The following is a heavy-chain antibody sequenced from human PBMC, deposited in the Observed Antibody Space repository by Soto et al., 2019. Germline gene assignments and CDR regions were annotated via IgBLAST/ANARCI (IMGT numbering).Heavy chain of an antibody. D-gene: IGHD7-27*01. J-gene: IGHJ4*02. V-gene: IGHV4-59*12. CDR3: ARDRPTGGFDY. Sequence: ASETLSLTCTVSGASISGYYWTWIRQHPGKGLEWIGYIYDSGTTYYNPALKSRVTISVDTSKNQFSLKLSSVTAADTAVYYCARDRPTGGFDYWGQGTLVTVSS. CDR2: IYDSGTT. CDR1: GASISGYY.